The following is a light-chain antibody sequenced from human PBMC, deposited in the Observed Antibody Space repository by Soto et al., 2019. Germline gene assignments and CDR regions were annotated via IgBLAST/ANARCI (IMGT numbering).Light chain of an antibody. V-gene: IGKV3-15*01. CDR3: LQHCSSPYT. CDR2: GAS. CDR1: QSVSSN. J-gene: IGKJ2*01. Sequence: EIVMTQSPATLSVSPGERATLSCRASQSVSSNLAWYQQKPGQAPRLLIYGASTRATGIPARFSGSGSGTDFTLTISNLQAEDVAVYYCLQHCSSPYTFGQGTKLEI.